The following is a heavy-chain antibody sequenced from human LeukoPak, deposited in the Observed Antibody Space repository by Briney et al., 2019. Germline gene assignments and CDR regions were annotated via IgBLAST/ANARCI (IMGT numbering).Heavy chain of an antibody. CDR2: IYYSGST. J-gene: IGHJ4*02. CDR3: ARPRIAARPERFSGLEY. D-gene: IGHD6-6*01. CDR1: GGSISSYY. V-gene: IGHV4-59*12. Sequence: PSETLSLTCTVSGGSISSYYWSWIRQPPGKGLEWIGYIYYSGSTNYNPSLKSRVTISVDTSKNQFSLKLSSVTAADTAVYYCARPRIAARPERFSGLEYWGQGTLVTASS.